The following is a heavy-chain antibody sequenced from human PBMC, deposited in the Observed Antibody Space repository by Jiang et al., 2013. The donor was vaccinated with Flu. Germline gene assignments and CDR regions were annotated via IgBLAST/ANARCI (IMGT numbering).Heavy chain of an antibody. Sequence: TQTLTLTCTFSGFSLSSGGVGVGWICQPPGKAPEWLALIYWDDEKRYSPSLNSRLSITKDTSRNQVVLTMTNMDPVDTGTYYCVHRRGITLVQGIIFGDYFDFWGQGTLVAVSS. V-gene: IGHV2-5*02. D-gene: IGHD3-10*01. CDR2: IYWDDEK. CDR1: GFSLSSGGVG. CDR3: VHRRGITLVQGIIFGDYFDF. J-gene: IGHJ4*02.